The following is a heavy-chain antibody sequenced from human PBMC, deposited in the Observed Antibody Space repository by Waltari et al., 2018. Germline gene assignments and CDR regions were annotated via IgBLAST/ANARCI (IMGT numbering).Heavy chain of an antibody. CDR3: AKASGGYCSGGSFYWDYYYYYMDV. D-gene: IGHD2-15*01. J-gene: IGHJ6*03. Sequence: EVQLLESGGGLVQPGGSLRLSCSASGFNFSSYAMSWVRQAQGKGLAWVSVIYSGGSTYYADSVKGRFTISRDNSKNTLYLQMNSLRAEDTAVYYCAKASGGYCSGGSFYWDYYYYYMDVWGKGTTVTVSS. V-gene: IGHV3-23*03. CDR2: IYSGGST. CDR1: GFNFSSYA.